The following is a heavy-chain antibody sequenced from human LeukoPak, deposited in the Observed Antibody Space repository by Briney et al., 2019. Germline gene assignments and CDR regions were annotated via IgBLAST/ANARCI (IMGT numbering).Heavy chain of an antibody. CDR2: ISVDGGTT. Sequence: GGSLRLSCAASGFSFDNYAMHWVRQGPGKSLQWVSVISVDGGTTYYADSVKGRFTISRDSSNNSLYLQMNSLTTEDSALYYCANADCGGTCFLIANWGQGTLVTVSS. CDR1: GFSFDNYA. D-gene: IGHD2-21*02. V-gene: IGHV3-43*02. J-gene: IGHJ4*02. CDR3: ANADCGGTCFLIAN.